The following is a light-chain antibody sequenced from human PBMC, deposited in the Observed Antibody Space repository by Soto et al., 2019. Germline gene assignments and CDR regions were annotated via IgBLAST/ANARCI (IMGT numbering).Light chain of an antibody. Sequence: DIQMTQSPSTLSASVGDRVTITCRASQSISRWLAWYQQKPGKAPNLLIYDAFSLESGVPSRFSGSGSGTEFSLTISGLQPDDSATYYCQQYSSHWTFGQGTKVEIK. V-gene: IGKV1-5*01. CDR2: DAF. CDR3: QQYSSHWT. J-gene: IGKJ1*01. CDR1: QSISRW.